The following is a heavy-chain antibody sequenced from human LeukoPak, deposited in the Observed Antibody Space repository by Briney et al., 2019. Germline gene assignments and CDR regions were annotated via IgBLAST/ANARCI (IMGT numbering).Heavy chain of an antibody. D-gene: IGHD6-19*01. Sequence: ASVKVSCKASGYTFTDYNIHWVRQAPGQGLEWMGWISPNNGNTNYAQKFQGRVTMTTDTPTSTAYMEMRSLRSDDTAVYYCARDRDSSGWHVADYWGQGTLVTVSS. V-gene: IGHV1-18*04. CDR3: ARDRDSSGWHVADY. J-gene: IGHJ4*02. CDR2: ISPNNGNT. CDR1: GYTFTDYN.